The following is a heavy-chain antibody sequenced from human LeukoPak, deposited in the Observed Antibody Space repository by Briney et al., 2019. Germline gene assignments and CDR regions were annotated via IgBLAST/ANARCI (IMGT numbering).Heavy chain of an antibody. J-gene: IGHJ4*02. D-gene: IGHD3-3*01. CDR1: GYTFTSYD. Sequence: ASVKVSCKASGYTFTSYDINWVRQATGQGLEWMGWMNPNSGNTGYAQKFQGRVTITRNTSISTAYMELSSLRSEDTAVYYCARGGYDFWSGYSLYYFDYWGQGTLVTVSS. CDR2: MNPNSGNT. V-gene: IGHV1-8*03. CDR3: ARGGYDFWSGYSLYYFDY.